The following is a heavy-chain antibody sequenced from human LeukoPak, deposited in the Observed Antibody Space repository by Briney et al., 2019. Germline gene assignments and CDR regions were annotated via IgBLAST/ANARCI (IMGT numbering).Heavy chain of an antibody. CDR1: GYTFTDYY. CDR3: ARGEGVGYYGSGSHRY. CDR2: VDPEDGET. D-gene: IGHD3-10*01. J-gene: IGHJ4*02. Sequence: GASVKVSCKASGYTFTDYYMHWVQQAPGKGLEWMGRVDPEDGETIYAEKFQGRVTMTRNTSISTAYMELSSLRSEDTAVYYCARGEGVGYYGSGSHRYWGQGTLVTVSS. V-gene: IGHV1-69-2*01.